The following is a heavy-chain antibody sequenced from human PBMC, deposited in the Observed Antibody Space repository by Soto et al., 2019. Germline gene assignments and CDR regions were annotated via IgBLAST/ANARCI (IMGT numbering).Heavy chain of an antibody. D-gene: IGHD4-17*01. Sequence: SETLSLTCAVYGGSFSGYYWGWIRQPPGKGLEWIGEINHSGSTNYNPSLKSRVTISVDTSKNQFSLKLSSVTAADTAVYYCAGGYGDYEYYYYGMDVWGQGTTVTVSS. CDR2: INHSGST. J-gene: IGHJ6*02. CDR1: GGSFSGYY. V-gene: IGHV4-34*01. CDR3: AGGYGDYEYYYYGMDV.